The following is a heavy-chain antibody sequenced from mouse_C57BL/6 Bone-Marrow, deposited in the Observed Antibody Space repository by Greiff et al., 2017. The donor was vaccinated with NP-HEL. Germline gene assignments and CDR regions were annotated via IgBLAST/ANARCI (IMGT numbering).Heavy chain of an antibody. V-gene: IGHV1-39*01. CDR1: GYSFTDYN. D-gene: IGHD2-1*01. CDR2: INPNYGTT. CDR3: ARGGDLLPNLYAMDY. J-gene: IGHJ4*01. Sequence: VQLKESGPELVKPGASVKISCKASGYSFTDYNMNWVKQSNGKSLEWIGVINPNYGTTSYNQKFKGKATLTVDQSSSTAYMQLNSLTSEDSAVYYCARGGDLLPNLYAMDYWGQGTSVTVSS.